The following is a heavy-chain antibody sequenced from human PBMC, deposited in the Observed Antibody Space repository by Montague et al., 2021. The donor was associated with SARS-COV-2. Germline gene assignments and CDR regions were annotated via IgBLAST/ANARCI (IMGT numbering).Heavy chain of an antibody. CDR2: IYYRGNT. D-gene: IGHD3-10*01. J-gene: IGHJ4*02. CDR1: GESISSSDHD. CDR3: ARQRLLRVVRNLKDFDT. Sequence: SETLSLTCSVSGESISSSDHDWAWIRRPPGMGLEWVGSIYYRGNTYYNPSLKSRLSISVDTSKDEISLRLTSVTAADTALYYCARQRLLRVVRNLKDFDTWGQGTLVTVSS. V-gene: IGHV4-39*01.